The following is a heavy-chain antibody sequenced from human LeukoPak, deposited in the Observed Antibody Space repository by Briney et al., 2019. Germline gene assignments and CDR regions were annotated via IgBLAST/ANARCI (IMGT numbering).Heavy chain of an antibody. CDR2: IYTSGSN. CDR3: ARQKAGNCFDP. Sequence: PSETLSLTCTVSGGSISSDYRSWIRQPPGKGLEWIGYIYTSGSNHYNPSLKSRVTISGDTSKNQFSLKLSSVTAADTAVYYCARQKAGNCFDPWGQGTPVTVSS. CDR1: GGSISSDY. V-gene: IGHV4-4*09. D-gene: IGHD6-19*01. J-gene: IGHJ5*02.